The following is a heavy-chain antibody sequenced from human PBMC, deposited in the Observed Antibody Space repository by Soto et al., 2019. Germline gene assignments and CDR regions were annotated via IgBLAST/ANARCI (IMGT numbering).Heavy chain of an antibody. CDR3: AKDPRQYYYGPRASNYYFFYMDV. CDR1: GFTFSTYA. CDR2: ISYDGSNK. J-gene: IGHJ6*03. D-gene: IGHD3-10*01. Sequence: QVQLVESGGGVVQPGRSLRLSCAASGFTFSTYAMHWVRQAPGKGLEWVSVISYDGSNKFYANSVEGRFTISRDDSKSTLYLQMDSLGGADTAIYYCAKDPRQYYYGPRASNYYFFYMDVWGKGTTVTVSS. V-gene: IGHV3-30*18.